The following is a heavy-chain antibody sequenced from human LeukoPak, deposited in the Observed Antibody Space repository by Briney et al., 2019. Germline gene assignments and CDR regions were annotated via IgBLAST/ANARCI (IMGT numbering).Heavy chain of an antibody. D-gene: IGHD6-13*01. CDR3: ARGRSAAGTGY. CDR1: GGSISSSSYY. Sequence: PSETLSLTCTVSGGSISSSSYYWGWIRQPPGKGLEWIGSIYYSVSTYYNPSLKSRVTISVDTSKNQFSLKLSSVTAADTAVYYCARGRSAAGTGYWGQGTLVTVSS. V-gene: IGHV4-39*01. J-gene: IGHJ4*02. CDR2: IYYSVST.